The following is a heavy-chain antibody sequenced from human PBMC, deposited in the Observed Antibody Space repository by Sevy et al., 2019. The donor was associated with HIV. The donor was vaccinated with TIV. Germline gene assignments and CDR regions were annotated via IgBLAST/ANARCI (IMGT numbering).Heavy chain of an antibody. CDR1: GFTFSSYG. J-gene: IGHJ6*02. D-gene: IGHD3-22*01. V-gene: IGHV3-30*18. CDR2: ISYDGSNK. Sequence: GGSLRLSCAASGFTFSSYGMHWVRQAPGKGLEWVAVISYDGSNKYYADSVKGRFTISRDNSKNTLYLQMNSLRAEDTAVYYCAKVRGPHYYDSSGYYYDGYYYGMDVWGQGTTVTVSS. CDR3: AKVRGPHYYDSSGYYYDGYYYGMDV.